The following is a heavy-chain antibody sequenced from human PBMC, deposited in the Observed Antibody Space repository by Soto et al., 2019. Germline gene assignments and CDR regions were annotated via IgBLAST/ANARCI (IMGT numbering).Heavy chain of an antibody. CDR3: AKGSSSGCLDY. J-gene: IGHJ4*02. CDR2: ISYDGSNK. Sequence: QVQLVESGGGVVQPGRSLRLSCAASGFTFSSYGMHWVRQAPGKGLEWVAVISYDGSNKYYADSVKGRFTIYRDNSKNTVYMQMNTQRAEDAGVYYCAKGSSSGCLDYWGQGTLVTVSS. CDR1: GFTFSSYG. V-gene: IGHV3-30*18. D-gene: IGHD6-19*01.